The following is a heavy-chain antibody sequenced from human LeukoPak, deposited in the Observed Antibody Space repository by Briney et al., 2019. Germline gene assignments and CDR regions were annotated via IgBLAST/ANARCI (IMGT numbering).Heavy chain of an antibody. CDR1: GFTFSSYA. V-gene: IGHV3-23*01. CDR3: AKVRPMVRGPPEGVGYYFDY. J-gene: IGHJ4*02. Sequence: PGGSLRLSCAASGFTFSSYAMSWVRQAPGKGLEWVSAISGSGGSTYYADSVKGRFTISRDNSKNTLYLQMNSLRAEDTAVYYCAKVRPMVRGPPEGVGYYFDYWGQGTLVTVSS. D-gene: IGHD3-10*01. CDR2: ISGSGGST.